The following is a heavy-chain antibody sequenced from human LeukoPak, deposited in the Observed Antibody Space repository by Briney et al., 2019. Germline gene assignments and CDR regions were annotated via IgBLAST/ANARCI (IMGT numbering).Heavy chain of an antibody. CDR3: ARHLRGDYSNSWFDP. Sequence: SETLSLTCTVSGGSISSYYWSWIRQPPGKGLEWIGYIYYSGSTNYNPSLKSRVTISVDTSKNQFSLKLTSVTAADTALYYCARHLRGDYSNSWFDPWGQGTLVTVSS. V-gene: IGHV4-59*08. CDR1: GGSISSYY. D-gene: IGHD4-11*01. J-gene: IGHJ5*02. CDR2: IYYSGST.